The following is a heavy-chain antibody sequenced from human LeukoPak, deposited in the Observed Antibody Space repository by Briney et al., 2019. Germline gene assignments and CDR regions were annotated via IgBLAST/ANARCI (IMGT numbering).Heavy chain of an antibody. CDR3: ARGVGFRIMITFGGVIETEYFDY. J-gene: IGHJ4*02. CDR1: GGSFSGYY. CDR2: INHSGST. Sequence: SETLSLTCAVYGGSFSGYYWSWIRQPPGKGLEWIGEINHSGSTNYNPSLKSRVTISVDTSKNQFSLKLSSVTAADTAVYYCARGVGFRIMITFGGVIETEYFDYWGQGTLVTVSS. D-gene: IGHD3-16*02. V-gene: IGHV4-34*01.